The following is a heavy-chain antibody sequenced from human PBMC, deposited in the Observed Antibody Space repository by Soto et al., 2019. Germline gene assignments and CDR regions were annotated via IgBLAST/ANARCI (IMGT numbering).Heavy chain of an antibody. D-gene: IGHD3-10*01. J-gene: IGHJ4*02. Sequence: EVRLVESGGGSVKPEGSLRLSCAASGLRFSDGWMNSVRQTPGKGLEWVGRIKSKADGGTVDYAAPVNGRFTISREDSENMLYLQMNNLKAGGTGIYYCTMRTKGGDAGVDPLAYWGQGALVTVSS. V-gene: IGHV3-15*07. CDR3: TMRTKGGDAGVDPLAY. CDR1: GLRFSDGW. CDR2: IKSKADGGTV.